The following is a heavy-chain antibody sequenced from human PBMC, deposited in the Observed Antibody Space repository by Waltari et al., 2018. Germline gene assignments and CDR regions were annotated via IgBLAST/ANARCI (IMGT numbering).Heavy chain of an antibody. V-gene: IGHV3-30*04. Sequence: QVQLVESGGGVVQPGRSLRLAWVGFGLGFSNLAMHWVRQAPGKGLEWVALISYDGTNKYYVDSVKGRFTISRDNSKSTLFLEMYTLRAEDTAVYYCAKAAGPYNYYRMDVWGQGTTVTVSS. CDR1: GLGFSNLA. CDR2: ISYDGTNK. CDR3: AKAAGPYNYYRMDV. D-gene: IGHD6-13*01. J-gene: IGHJ6*02.